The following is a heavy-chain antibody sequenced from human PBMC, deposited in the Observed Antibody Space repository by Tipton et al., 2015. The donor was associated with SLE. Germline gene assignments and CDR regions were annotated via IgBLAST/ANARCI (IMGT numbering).Heavy chain of an antibody. CDR1: GGSFSGYY. J-gene: IGHJ6*03. CDR3: ARGGLGYCYYYSMNV. CDR2: IYHSGST. V-gene: IGHV4-34*01. Sequence: TLSLTCAVYGGSFSGYYWSWICQPPGGGLEWIGNIYHSGSTNYNPSVKSRVTISVDTSKNQFSLKPSSVTAADTAVYYCARGGLGYCYYYSMNVWGKGTTVTVSS. D-gene: IGHD2-15*01.